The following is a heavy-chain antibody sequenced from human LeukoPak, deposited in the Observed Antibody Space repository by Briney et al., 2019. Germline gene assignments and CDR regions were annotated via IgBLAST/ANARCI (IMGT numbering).Heavy chain of an antibody. CDR3: ARDGHATWGGSYEQGY. Sequence: GGSLRLSCAASGFIVSSNYMSWLRQAPGKGLEWVSSISSSSSYIYYADSVKGRFTISRDNAKNSLYLQMNSLIAEDTAVYYCARDGHATWGGSYEQGYWGQGTLVTVSS. V-gene: IGHV3-21*01. J-gene: IGHJ4*02. D-gene: IGHD1-26*01. CDR1: GFIVSSNY. CDR2: ISSSSSYI.